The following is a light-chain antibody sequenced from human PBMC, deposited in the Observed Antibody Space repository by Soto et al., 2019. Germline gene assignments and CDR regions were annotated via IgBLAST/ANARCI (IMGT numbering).Light chain of an antibody. J-gene: IGKJ1*01. CDR3: QQYGRSSRT. CDR2: GAS. V-gene: IGKV3-20*01. Sequence: EIVLTQSPGTLSLSPGERATLSCRASQSVSSYLAWYQQKPGQAPRLLIYGASSRATGIPDRFSGSGSGTDFTLTISRLEPEEFAVYYCQQYGRSSRTFGQGTNVEIK. CDR1: QSVSSY.